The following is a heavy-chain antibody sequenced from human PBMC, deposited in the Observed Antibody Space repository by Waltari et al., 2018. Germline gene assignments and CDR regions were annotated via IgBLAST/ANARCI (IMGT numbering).Heavy chain of an antibody. D-gene: IGHD4-17*01. CDR3: ARLARYGDSGLDY. CDR2: IYYTGNT. J-gene: IGHJ4*02. Sequence: QLQLQESGPGLVKPSETLSLTCTVSGVSISSSSDYWGWIRQPPGKGPEWIANIYYTGNTYYNASLKSRVTISVDTSKNQFSLKMRSVTAADTAVYYCARLARYGDSGLDYWGQGTLVSVSS. CDR1: GVSISSSSDY. V-gene: IGHV4-39*01.